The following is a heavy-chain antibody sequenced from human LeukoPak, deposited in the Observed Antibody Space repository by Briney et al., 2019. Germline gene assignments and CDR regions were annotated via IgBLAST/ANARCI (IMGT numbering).Heavy chain of an antibody. V-gene: IGHV3-49*03. Sequence: GGSLRLSCAASGFTFSSYAMSWFRQAPGKGLEWVGFIRSKAYGGTTEYAASVKGRFTISRDDSKSIAYLQMNSLKTEDTAVYYCTRASAWDGYNVFDYWGQGTLVTVSS. CDR2: IRSKAYGGTT. CDR3: TRASAWDGYNVFDY. J-gene: IGHJ4*02. D-gene: IGHD5-24*01. CDR1: GFTFSSYA.